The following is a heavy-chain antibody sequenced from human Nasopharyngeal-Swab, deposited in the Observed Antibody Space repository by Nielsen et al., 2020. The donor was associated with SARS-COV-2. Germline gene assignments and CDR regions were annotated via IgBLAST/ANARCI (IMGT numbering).Heavy chain of an antibody. D-gene: IGHD3-3*02. Sequence: TLSLTCTVSGDSISGGGYYWSWIRPHPGKGLEWIGYNYHSGTTHYNPSLQSRLTMSVDTSKNQFSLQLMSVNAADTAVYYCARVSRIFTLNWFDPWGQGALVTVSS. CDR1: GDSISGGGYY. CDR2: NYHSGTT. V-gene: IGHV4-31*03. CDR3: ARVSRIFTLNWFDP. J-gene: IGHJ5*02.